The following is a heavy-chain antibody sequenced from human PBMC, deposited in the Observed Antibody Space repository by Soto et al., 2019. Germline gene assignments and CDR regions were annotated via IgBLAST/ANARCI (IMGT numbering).Heavy chain of an antibody. D-gene: IGHD1-26*01. CDR2: ILHIGST. V-gene: IGHV4-59*12. CDR3: ARESDSGSPDWYFNG. J-gene: IGHJ2*01. Sequence: PSETLSLTCTVSGGSISSYYWTWIRQPPGTGVEWIGYILHIGSTYYIPPLKRRATITVDVSKNHFPLELSSVTAPDTAVYYCARESDSGSPDWYFNGWGCGILVTVFS. CDR1: GGSISSYY.